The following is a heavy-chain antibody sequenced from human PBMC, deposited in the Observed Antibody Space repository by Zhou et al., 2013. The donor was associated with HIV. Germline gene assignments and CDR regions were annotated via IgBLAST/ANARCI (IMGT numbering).Heavy chain of an antibody. V-gene: IGHV1-69*05. Sequence: QVQLVQSGAEVKKPGSSVKVSCKASGGTFSSYAISWVRQAPGQGLEWMGGIIPIFGTANYAQKFQGRVTITTDESTSTAYMELSSLRSEDTAVYYCARGHGNMVRGVPGPYYFDYWGQGTLVTVSS. CDR1: GGTFSSYA. CDR3: ARGHGNMVRGVPGPYYFDY. D-gene: IGHD3-10*01. J-gene: IGHJ4*02. CDR2: IIPIFGTA.